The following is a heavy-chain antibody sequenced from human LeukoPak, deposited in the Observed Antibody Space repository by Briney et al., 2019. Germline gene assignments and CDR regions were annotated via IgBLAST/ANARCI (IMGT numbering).Heavy chain of an antibody. CDR3: ARQSEDDYGSGSASFNVDY. D-gene: IGHD3-10*01. CDR1: GYTFTSYG. Sequence: GASVKVSCKASGYTFTSYGISWVRQAPGQGLEWMGWISAYNGNTNYAQKLQGRVTMTTDTSTSTAYMELRSLRSDDTAVYYCARQSEDDYGSGSASFNVDYWGQGTLVTVSS. J-gene: IGHJ4*02. V-gene: IGHV1-18*01. CDR2: ISAYNGNT.